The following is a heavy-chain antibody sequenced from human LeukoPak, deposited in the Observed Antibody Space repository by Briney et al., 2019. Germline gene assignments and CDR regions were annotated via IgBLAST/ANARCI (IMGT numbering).Heavy chain of an antibody. CDR1: GGSISSGGYS. D-gene: IGHD7-27*01. V-gene: IGHV4-30-2*01. J-gene: IGHJ4*02. CDR3: ARAPPPLNWVFDY. CDR2: IYHSGST. Sequence: SQTLSLTCAVSGGSISSGGYSWSWIRQPPGKGLEWIGYIYHSGSTYYNPSLKSRVTISVDRSKNQFSLKLSSVTAADTAVYYCARAPPPLNWVFDYWGQGTLVTVSS.